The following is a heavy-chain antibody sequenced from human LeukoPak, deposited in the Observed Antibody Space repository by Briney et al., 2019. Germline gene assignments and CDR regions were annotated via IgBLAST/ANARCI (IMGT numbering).Heavy chain of an antibody. CDR1: GFTFSSYG. Sequence: PGRSLRLSRAASGFTFSSYGMHWVRQAPGKGLEWVAVIWYDGSNKYYADSVKGRFTISRDNSKNTLYLQMNSLRAEDTAVYYCARAKGDSSSFDYWGQGTLVTVSS. V-gene: IGHV3-33*01. D-gene: IGHD6-13*01. CDR2: IWYDGSNK. J-gene: IGHJ4*02. CDR3: ARAKGDSSSFDY.